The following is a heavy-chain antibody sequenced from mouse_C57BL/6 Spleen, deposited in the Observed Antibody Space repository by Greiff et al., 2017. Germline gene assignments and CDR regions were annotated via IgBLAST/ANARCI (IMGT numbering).Heavy chain of an antibody. V-gene: IGHV1-15*01. CDR3: TRRGITGTDYFDY. Sequence: QVQLKPSGAELVRPGASVTLSCKASGYTFTDYEMHWVKQTPVHGLEWIGAIDPETGGTAYNQKFKGKAILTADKSSSTAYMELRSLTSEDSAVYYCTRRGITGTDYFDYWGQGTTLTVAS. J-gene: IGHJ2*01. CDR2: IDPETGGT. CDR1: GYTFTDYE. D-gene: IGHD4-1*01.